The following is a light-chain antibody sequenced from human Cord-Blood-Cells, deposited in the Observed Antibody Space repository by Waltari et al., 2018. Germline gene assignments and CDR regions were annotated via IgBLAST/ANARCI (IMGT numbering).Light chain of an antibody. V-gene: IGLV2-14*01. CDR1: SSDVVGYNY. CDR3: SSYPSSSTYV. CDR2: DVS. Sequence: QSALTQPASVSGSPGQSITISCTGTSSDVVGYNYVSWYQQHPGKAPKLMIYDVSKRPSGVSNRFSGSKSGNTASLTISGLQAEDEADYYCSSYPSSSTYVFGTGTKVTVL. J-gene: IGLJ1*01.